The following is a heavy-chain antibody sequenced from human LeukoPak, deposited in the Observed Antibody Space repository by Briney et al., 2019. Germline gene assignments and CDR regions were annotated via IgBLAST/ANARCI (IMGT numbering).Heavy chain of an antibody. D-gene: IGHD1-7*01. V-gene: IGHV4-4*09. J-gene: IGHJ4*02. CDR3: ARHDSNYVGYFDS. Sequence: SETLPLTCTVSGGSIYNYYWSWIRQPPGKGLEWVGYIYASGSTKFNPALKTRVTISVDTSKNQFSLKLRSVTAADTATYYCARHDSNYVGYFDSWGQGTLVAVSS. CDR1: GGSIYNYY. CDR2: IYASGST.